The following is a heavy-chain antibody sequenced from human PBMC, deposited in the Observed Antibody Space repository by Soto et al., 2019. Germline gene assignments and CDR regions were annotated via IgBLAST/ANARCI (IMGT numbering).Heavy chain of an antibody. CDR3: ARWFDDILTGPHGNYYYGMDV. CDR2: IKQDGSEK. D-gene: IGHD3-9*01. J-gene: IGHJ6*02. Sequence: PGGSLRLSCAASGFTFSSYWMSWVRQAPGKGLEWVANIKQDGSEKYYVDSVKGRFTISRDNAKNSLYLQMNSLRAEDTAVYYCARWFDDILTGPHGNYYYGMDVWGQGTTVTVSS. V-gene: IGHV3-7*04. CDR1: GFTFSSYW.